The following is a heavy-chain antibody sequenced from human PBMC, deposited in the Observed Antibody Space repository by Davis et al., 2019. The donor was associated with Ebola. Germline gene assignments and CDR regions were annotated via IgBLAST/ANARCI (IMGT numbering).Heavy chain of an antibody. V-gene: IGHV1-45*02. CDR2: ITPFNGNT. J-gene: IGHJ5*02. CDR3: AIGAVTILIFDP. CDR1: GYIFTYRY. Sequence: SVTVSCKASGYIFTYRYLHWVRQAPGQALEWMGWITPFNGNTNYAQKFQDRVTITRDRSMSTAYMELSSLRSEDTAMYYCAIGAVTILIFDPWGQGTLVTVSS. D-gene: IGHD4-17*01.